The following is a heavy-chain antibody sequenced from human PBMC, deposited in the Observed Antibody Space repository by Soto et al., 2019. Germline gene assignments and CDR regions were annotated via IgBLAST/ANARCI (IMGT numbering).Heavy chain of an antibody. J-gene: IGHJ4*02. CDR2: INTDGSTT. CDR1: GFTFSSYW. V-gene: IGHV3-74*01. CDR3: ARSGLTVTTY. Sequence: EVQLVESGGGLVQPGGSLRLSCAASGFTFSSYWMHWVRQAPGKGLVWVSRINTDGSTTTYADSVKGRFTISRDNAKSTLYLQMNSLRAEDTAVYYCARSGLTVTTYWGQGTLVTVSS. D-gene: IGHD4-17*01.